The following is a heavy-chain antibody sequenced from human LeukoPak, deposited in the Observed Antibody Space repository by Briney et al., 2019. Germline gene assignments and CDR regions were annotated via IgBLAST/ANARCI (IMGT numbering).Heavy chain of an antibody. CDR2: IWYDGSNK. CDR1: GFTFSSYG. V-gene: IGHV3-33*01. J-gene: IGHJ4*02. D-gene: IGHD3-9*01. Sequence: AGGSLRLSCAASGFTFSSYGMHWVRQAPGKGLEWVAVIWYDGSNKYYADSVKGRFTISRDNSKNTLYLQMNSLRAEDTAVYYCARGSDILTGYDSPAGDYWGQGTLVTVSS. CDR3: ARGSDILTGYDSPAGDY.